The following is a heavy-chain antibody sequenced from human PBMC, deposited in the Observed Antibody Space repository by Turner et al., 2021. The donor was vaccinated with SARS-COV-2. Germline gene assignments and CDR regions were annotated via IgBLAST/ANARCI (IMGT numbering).Heavy chain of an antibody. CDR3: AKNGDYFDY. Sequence: EVQLLESGGGLVQPGGSLRLSCAASGFTFRSYAMRWVRQAPGKGLEWVSGISGSGGSTYYADSVKGRFTISRDNSKNTLYLQMNSLRDEDTAVYYCAKNGDYFDYWGQGTLVTVSS. CDR1: GFTFRSYA. J-gene: IGHJ4*02. D-gene: IGHD4-17*01. CDR2: ISGSGGST. V-gene: IGHV3-23*01.